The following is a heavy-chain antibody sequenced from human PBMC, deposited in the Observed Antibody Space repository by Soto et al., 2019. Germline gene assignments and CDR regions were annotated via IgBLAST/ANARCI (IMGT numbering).Heavy chain of an antibody. CDR2: LSVGNGDT. CDR3: ATSEGDCGGGSCYYYFYYYGMDV. J-gene: IGHJ6*02. Sequence: ASVKVSCKASGDTRTDFSMHWVRQAPGQRPEWMGWLSVGNGDTKYSQKFQGRVTITRDTSARTAYMELSNLRSEDTAVYYCATSEGDCGGGSCYYYFYYYGMDVWGQGTTVTVSS. V-gene: IGHV1-3*01. D-gene: IGHD2-15*01. CDR1: GDTRTDFS.